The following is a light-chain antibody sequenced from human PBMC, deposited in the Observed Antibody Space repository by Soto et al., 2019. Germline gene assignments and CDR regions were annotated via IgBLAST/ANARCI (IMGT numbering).Light chain of an antibody. J-gene: IGKJ4*01. Sequence: DIQMTQSPSTLSASVGDRVTMTCRASQSISIWLAWYQQKPGKAPKLLVYKASSLESGVPSRFGGSGSGTEFTLAISSLQPDDCATYYCQQYNSFPLTFGGGTRVEIK. CDR1: QSISIW. CDR2: KAS. V-gene: IGKV1-5*03. CDR3: QQYNSFPLT.